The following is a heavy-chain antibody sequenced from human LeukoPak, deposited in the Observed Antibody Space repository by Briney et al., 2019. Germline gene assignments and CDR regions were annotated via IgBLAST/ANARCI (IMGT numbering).Heavy chain of an antibody. D-gene: IGHD3-10*01. J-gene: IGHJ4*02. V-gene: IGHV6-1*01. Sequence: SQTLSLTCAISGDSFSNNIATWNWVRQSPSRGLEWLGRTYYRSRWGNDYAISVKGRITINPDTSRNKFSLQLNSVTPEDTAVYYCVRDSDDYYWALDFWGQGTPVTVSS. CDR3: VRDSDDYYWALDF. CDR1: GDSFSNNIAT. CDR2: TYYRSRWGN.